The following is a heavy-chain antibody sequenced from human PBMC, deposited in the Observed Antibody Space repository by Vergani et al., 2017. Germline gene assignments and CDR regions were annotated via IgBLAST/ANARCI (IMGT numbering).Heavy chain of an antibody. D-gene: IGHD3-3*01. Sequence: EVQLVQSGAEVKNPGESLKISCKCSGFIFSTYWIGWVRQMPGKGLEWMWLIFPGDSQIRSSLSFQGRVTISADKSISTAYLQWYNLQASDTAMYYCARLGDGYYYHGFDIWGQGTMVTVSS. V-gene: IGHV5-51*01. J-gene: IGHJ3*02. CDR1: GFIFSTYW. CDR2: IFPGDSQI. CDR3: ARLGDGYYYHGFDI.